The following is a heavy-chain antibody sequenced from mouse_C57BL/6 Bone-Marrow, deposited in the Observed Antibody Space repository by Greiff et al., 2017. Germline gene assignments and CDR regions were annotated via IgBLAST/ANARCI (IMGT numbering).Heavy chain of an antibody. CDR1: GFTFSDYG. D-gene: IGHD2-4*01. Sequence: EVKLVESGGGLVQPGGSLKLSCAASGFTFSDYGMAWVRQAPRKGPEWVAFISNLAYSIYYADTVTGRFTIYRENAKNTLYLEMSSLRSEDTAMYYCARQNYDDDVGYFDVWGTGTTVTVSS. V-gene: IGHV5-15*01. CDR3: ARQNYDDDVGYFDV. J-gene: IGHJ1*03. CDR2: ISNLAYSI.